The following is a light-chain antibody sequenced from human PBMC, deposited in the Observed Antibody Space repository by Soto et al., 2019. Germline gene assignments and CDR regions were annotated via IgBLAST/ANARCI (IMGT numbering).Light chain of an antibody. CDR3: ATWDDSLSGYV. V-gene: IGLV1-44*01. J-gene: IGLJ1*01. Sequence: QSVLTQPPSASGTPGQRVAISCSGSSSNIGSNTVNWYQQLPGTAPKLLMYSNSQRPSGVPDRFSGSKSGTSASLAISGLLSEDEADYYCATWDDSLSGYVFGTGTKVTVL. CDR2: SNS. CDR1: SSNIGSNT.